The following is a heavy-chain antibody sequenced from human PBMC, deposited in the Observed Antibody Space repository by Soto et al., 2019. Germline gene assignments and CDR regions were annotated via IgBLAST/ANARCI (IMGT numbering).Heavy chain of an antibody. Sequence: GGSLRLSCAASGFTFSNYFMHWVRQVPGEGLVWVSRMSGDGKTISYADSVKGRFTISRDNAKNTLYLQMNSLRVEDTAVYYCARTYVPGIAGFDTWGQGTLVTVSS. CDR2: MSGDGKTI. V-gene: IGHV3-74*01. CDR1: GFTFSNYF. D-gene: IGHD1-1*01. J-gene: IGHJ5*02. CDR3: ARTYVPGIAGFDT.